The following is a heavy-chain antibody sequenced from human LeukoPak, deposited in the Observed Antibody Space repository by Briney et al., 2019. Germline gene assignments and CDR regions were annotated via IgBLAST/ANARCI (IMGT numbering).Heavy chain of an antibody. CDR1: GYTFTSYW. CDR3: ARLYGRAIDY. CDR2: IYPGDSDT. V-gene: IGHV5-51*01. D-gene: IGHD4-17*01. J-gene: IGHJ4*02. Sequence: PGESLMISCKGSGYTFTSYWIGWVRQMPGKGVEWMGIIYPGDSDTRSSPSFQGQVTISADKSISTAYLQWSSLKASDTAMYYCARLYGRAIDYWGQGTLVTVSP.